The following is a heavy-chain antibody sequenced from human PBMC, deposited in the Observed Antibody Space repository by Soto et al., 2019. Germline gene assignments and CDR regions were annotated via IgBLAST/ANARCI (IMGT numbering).Heavy chain of an antibody. J-gene: IGHJ4*02. V-gene: IGHV4-59*01. Sequence: SETLSLTCTVSGGSISSYYWSWIRQPPGKGLEWIGYIYYSGRTNYNPSLKSRVTISVDKSKNQFSLRLSSVTAADTAVYYCARYYDSSGYMDYWGQGTLVTVSS. D-gene: IGHD3-22*01. CDR1: GGSISSYY. CDR3: ARYYDSSGYMDY. CDR2: IYYSGRT.